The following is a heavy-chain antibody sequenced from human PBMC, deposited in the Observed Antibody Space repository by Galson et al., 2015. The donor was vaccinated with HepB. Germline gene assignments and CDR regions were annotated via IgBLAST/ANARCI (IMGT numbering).Heavy chain of an antibody. CDR2: MNQDGSER. V-gene: IGHV3-7*03. J-gene: IGHJ4*02. CDR3: VRVGGMVVLDY. Sequence: SLRLSCAASGFSFSVYWMTWVRQVPGKGLEWVANMNQDGSERYYMDSVKGRFTVSRDNAKNSLYLQMNSLRAEDTAVYYCVRVGGMVVLDYWGQGTLVTVSS. CDR1: GFSFSVYW. D-gene: IGHD2-21*01.